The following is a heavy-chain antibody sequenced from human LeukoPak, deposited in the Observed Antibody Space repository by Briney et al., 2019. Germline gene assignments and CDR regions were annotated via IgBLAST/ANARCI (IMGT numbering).Heavy chain of an antibody. CDR3: ARVDIVAATPYYFDY. CDR1: GYTFTSYG. D-gene: IGHD5-12*01. Sequence: ASVKVSCKASGYTFTSYGISWVRQAPGQGLEWMGWISAYDGDTKYAQKPQGRVTMTTDTSTRTAYMELRSLRSDDTALYYCARVDIVAATPYYFDYWGQGTLVTVSS. V-gene: IGHV1-18*01. CDR2: ISAYDGDT. J-gene: IGHJ4*02.